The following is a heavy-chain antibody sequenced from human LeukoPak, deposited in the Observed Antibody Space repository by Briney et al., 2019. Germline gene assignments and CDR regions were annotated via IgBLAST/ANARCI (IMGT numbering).Heavy chain of an antibody. CDR2: IIPILGIA. CDR1: GGTFSSYA. J-gene: IGHJ5*02. Sequence: ASVKVSCKASGGTFSSYAISWVRQAPGQGLEWMGRIIPILGIANYAQKFQGRVTITADKSTSTAYMELSSLRSEDTAVYYCASTGQQRGEHWFDPWGQGTLVTVSS. D-gene: IGHD6-13*01. CDR3: ASTGQQRGEHWFDP. V-gene: IGHV1-69*04.